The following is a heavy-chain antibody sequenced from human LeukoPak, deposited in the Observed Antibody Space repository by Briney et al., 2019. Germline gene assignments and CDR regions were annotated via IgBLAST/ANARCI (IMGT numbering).Heavy chain of an antibody. Sequence: PGGSLRLSCAASGFTLSRYWMSWVRQAPGKGLEWVANVNEDGGERHYVDTVKGRFTISRDNAKNSLYLQMNSLRAEDTAVYYWARGGNLETWGRGTLVTVSS. CDR1: GFTLSRYW. J-gene: IGHJ5*02. D-gene: IGHD1-14*01. CDR3: ARGGNLET. CDR2: VNEDGGER. V-gene: IGHV3-7*01.